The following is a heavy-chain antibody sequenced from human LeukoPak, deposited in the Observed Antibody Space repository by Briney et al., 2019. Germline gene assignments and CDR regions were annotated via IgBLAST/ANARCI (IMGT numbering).Heavy chain of an antibody. CDR2: IAYGGTYT. CDR3: ARNKAITAFFGMDV. Sequence: GTSLRLSCAASGFTFSDYAMHWVRQAPGKGLEWVAVIAYGGTYTHHADSLKGRFTISRGNSRDTQYLQINSLRPEDTALYYCARNKAITAFFGMDVWGQGTTIIVSS. J-gene: IGHJ6*02. D-gene: IGHD2/OR15-2a*01. CDR1: GFTFSDYA. V-gene: IGHV3-30*03.